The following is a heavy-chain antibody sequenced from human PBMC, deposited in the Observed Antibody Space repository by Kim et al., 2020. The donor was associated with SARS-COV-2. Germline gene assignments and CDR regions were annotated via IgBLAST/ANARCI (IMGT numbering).Heavy chain of an antibody. Sequence: DGGTRDYAAPVKGRFTISRDDSKNTLYLQMNSLKTEDPAVYYCTTPTPGYWGQGTLVTVSS. CDR3: TTPTPGY. J-gene: IGHJ4*02. V-gene: IGHV3-15*01. CDR2: DGGTR.